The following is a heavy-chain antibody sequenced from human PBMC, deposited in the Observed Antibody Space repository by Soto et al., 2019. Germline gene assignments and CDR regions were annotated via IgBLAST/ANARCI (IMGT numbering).Heavy chain of an antibody. CDR3: ARAAGYYDSSGSTYYFDY. V-gene: IGHV3-20*04. J-gene: IGHJ4*02. Sequence: GSLRLSCAASGFTVDDYGIRWVRQAPGKGLEWVSGINWNGGSTGYADSVKGRFTISRDNAKNSLYLQMNSLRAEDTALYYCARAAGYYDSSGSTYYFDYWGQGTLVTVSS. CDR2: INWNGGST. D-gene: IGHD3-22*01. CDR1: GFTVDDYG.